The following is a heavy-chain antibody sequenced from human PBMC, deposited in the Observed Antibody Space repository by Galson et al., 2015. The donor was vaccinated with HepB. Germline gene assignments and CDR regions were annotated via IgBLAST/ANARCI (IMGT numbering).Heavy chain of an antibody. V-gene: IGHV3-30-3*01. D-gene: IGHD6-6*01. CDR2: ISYDGSNK. Sequence: SLRLSCAASGFTFSSYAMHWVRQAPGKGLERVAVISYDGSNKYYADSVKGRFTISRDNSKNTLYLQMNSLRAEDTAVYYCARTDHSSSPPFDYWGQGTLVTVSS. J-gene: IGHJ4*02. CDR1: GFTFSSYA. CDR3: ARTDHSSSPPFDY.